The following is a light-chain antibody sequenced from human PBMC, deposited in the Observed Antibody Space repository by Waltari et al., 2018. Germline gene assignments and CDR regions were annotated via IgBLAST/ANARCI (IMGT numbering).Light chain of an antibody. V-gene: IGKV3-20*01. CDR3: QHYGISPRT. CDR1: QSVSKYY. CDR2: DAS. Sequence: EIVLTQSPDTLSLSPGDRATVSFRASQSVSKYYLAWYQQKPGQSPRLLIYDASTRAAGIPDRFSGSGSGTDFTLTISGLEPQDIAVYYCQHYGISPRTFGQGTKVEMK. J-gene: IGKJ1*01.